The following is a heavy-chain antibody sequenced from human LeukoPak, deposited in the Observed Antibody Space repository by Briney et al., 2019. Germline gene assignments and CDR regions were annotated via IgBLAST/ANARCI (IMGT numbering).Heavy chain of an antibody. D-gene: IGHD5-18*01. Sequence: GRSLRLSCAASGFTFSSYAMHWVRQAPGKGLEWVAVISYDGSNKYYADSVKGRFTISRDNSKNTLYLQMNSLRAEDTAVYYCARNPWIQLWLVQGVDYYYYGMDVWGQGTTVTVSS. CDR1: GFTFSSYA. V-gene: IGHV3-30-3*01. CDR2: ISYDGSNK. J-gene: IGHJ6*02. CDR3: ARNPWIQLWLVQGVDYYYYGMDV.